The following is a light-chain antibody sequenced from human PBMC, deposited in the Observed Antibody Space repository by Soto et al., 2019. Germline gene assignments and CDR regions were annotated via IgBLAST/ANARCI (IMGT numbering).Light chain of an antibody. CDR2: GAS. Sequence: EIVLTQSPGTLSLSPGERATLSCRASQSVSNNYLAWYQQKPGQAPRLLIHGASNRATGIPDRVSGSGSGTDFTLTISRLEPEDFAVYYCQQYARPPFAFGQGTKVDIK. V-gene: IGKV3-20*01. CDR3: QQYARPPFA. CDR1: QSVSNNY. J-gene: IGKJ2*01.